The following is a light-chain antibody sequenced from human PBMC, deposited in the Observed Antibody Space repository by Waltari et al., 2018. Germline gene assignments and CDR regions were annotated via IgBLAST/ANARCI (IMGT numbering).Light chain of an antibody. CDR2: SNN. J-gene: IGLJ2*01. CDR1: NSNIGSDT. V-gene: IGLV1-44*01. Sequence: QSVLAQPPSASGTPGQRITISCSGSNSNIGSDTVNWYQQFPGTAPRLLIYSNNPRTSGVPDRCSSSKSGSSAALAIYGIHSEDEADYYCSTWDDRLTGVVFGGGTKVTVL. CDR3: STWDDRLTGVV.